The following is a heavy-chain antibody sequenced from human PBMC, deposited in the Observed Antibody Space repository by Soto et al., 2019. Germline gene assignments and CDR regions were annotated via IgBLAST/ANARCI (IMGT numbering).Heavy chain of an antibody. V-gene: IGHV4-4*07. CDR1: GGSISSYY. D-gene: IGHD2-15*01. Sequence: LSLTCTVSGGSISSYYWSWIRQPAGKGLEWIGRIYTSGSTNYNPSLKSRVTMSVDTSKNQFSLKLSSVTAADTAVYYCARARMYCSGGSCYPRPYYFDYWGQGTLVTVSS. CDR3: ARARMYCSGGSCYPRPYYFDY. J-gene: IGHJ4*02. CDR2: IYTSGST.